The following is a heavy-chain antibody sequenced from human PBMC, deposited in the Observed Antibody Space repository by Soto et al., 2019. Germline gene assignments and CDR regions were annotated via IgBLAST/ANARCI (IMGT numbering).Heavy chain of an antibody. Sequence: QVQLQESGPGLVKPSETLSLTCTVSGGSISSYYWSWIRQSPGKGLEWIGYIYYSGTTDYNPSLKSRVTISVDTAKNHFSLKLNSVTAAHTAVYYCARGGGPNWGLYVYWGQGTLVTVSS. CDR1: GGSISSYY. CDR2: IYYSGTT. CDR3: ARGGGPNWGLYVY. J-gene: IGHJ4*02. V-gene: IGHV4-59*08. D-gene: IGHD7-27*01.